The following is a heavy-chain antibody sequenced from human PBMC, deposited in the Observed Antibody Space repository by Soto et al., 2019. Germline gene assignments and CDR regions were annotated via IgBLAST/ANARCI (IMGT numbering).Heavy chain of an antibody. J-gene: IGHJ4*02. D-gene: IGHD6-19*01. CDR2: ISSSGSTI. Sequence: GSLRLSCAASGFTFSSYEMNWVRQAPGKGLEWVSYISSSGSTIYYADSVKGRFTISRDNAKNSLYLQMNSLRAEDTAVYYCARDSRGWHVADYWGQGTLVTVA. CDR1: GFTFSSYE. V-gene: IGHV3-48*03. CDR3: ARDSRGWHVADY.